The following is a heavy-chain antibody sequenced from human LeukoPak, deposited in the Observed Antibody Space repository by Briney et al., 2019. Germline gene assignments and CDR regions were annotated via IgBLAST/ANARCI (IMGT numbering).Heavy chain of an antibody. CDR2: ISHDGGST. J-gene: IGHJ4*02. CDR3: AKVKFYFDN. Sequence: GGSLRLSCAASGFTFSIYAMSWGRQAPGKGLEWVSHISHDGGSTYYADSEKSRFTISRDNSKYTLYLQMSSLKDDDTAIYYCAKVKFYFDNWGQGTLVTVSS. CDR1: GFTFSIYA. V-gene: IGHV3-23*01.